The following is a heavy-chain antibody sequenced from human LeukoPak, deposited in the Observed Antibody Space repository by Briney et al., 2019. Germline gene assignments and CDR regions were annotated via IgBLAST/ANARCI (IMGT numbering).Heavy chain of an antibody. CDR2: IYTSGST. CDR3: ARAVAGTANYFDY. Sequence: SETLSLTCTVSGGSISSGSYYWSWLRQPAGQGLGWIGRIYTSGSTNYNPSLKSRVTISVDTSKNQFSLKLSSVTAADTAVYYCARAVAGTANYFDYWGQGTLVTVSS. J-gene: IGHJ4*02. CDR1: GGSISSGSYY. D-gene: IGHD6-19*01. V-gene: IGHV4-61*02.